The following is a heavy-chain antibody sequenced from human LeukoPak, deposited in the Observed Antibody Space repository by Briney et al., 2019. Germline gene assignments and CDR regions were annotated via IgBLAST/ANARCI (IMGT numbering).Heavy chain of an antibody. CDR2: ISYDGSNK. CDR1: GFTFSDYG. CDR3: VSTVVLVADF. J-gene: IGHJ4*02. Sequence: PGGSLRLSCTASGFTFSDYGMHWVRQAPGKGLEWLAVISYDGSNKYYAGSVKGRFTISRDNSRDTLYLQMNSLRVEDTALYYCVSTVVLVADFWGQGTLVTVSS. V-gene: IGHV3-30*03. D-gene: IGHD2-8*02.